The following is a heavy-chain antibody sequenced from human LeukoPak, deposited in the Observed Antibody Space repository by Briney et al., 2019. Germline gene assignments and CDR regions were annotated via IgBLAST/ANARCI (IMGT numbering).Heavy chain of an antibody. D-gene: IGHD2-2*01. J-gene: IGHJ4*02. CDR1: GGTFSSYA. CDR2: IIPIFGTA. V-gene: IGHV1-69*06. CDR3: AREGEYCSSTSCYAYFDY. Sequence: SVKVSCKASGGTFSSYAISWVRQAPGQGLEWMGGIIPIFGTANYAQKFQGRVTITADKSTSTAYMELSSLRSEDTAVYYCAREGEYCSSTSCYAYFDYWGQGTLVTVSS.